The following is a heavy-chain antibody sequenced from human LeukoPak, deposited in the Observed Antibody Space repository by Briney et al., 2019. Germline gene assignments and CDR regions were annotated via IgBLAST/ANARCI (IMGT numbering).Heavy chain of an antibody. D-gene: IGHD2-2*01. CDR3: ERGVPQLGFRSSTSSLMARYYYYMDV. CDR2: IYTSGST. CDR1: GGSISSGSYY. V-gene: IGHV4-61*02. Sequence: SETLSLTCTVSGGSISSGSYYWSWIRQPAGKGLEWIGRIYTSGSTNYNPSLKSRVTISVDTSKNQFSLKLNSVTAADTAVYYCERGVPQLGFRSSTSSLMARYYYYMDVWGKGTTVTVSS. J-gene: IGHJ6*03.